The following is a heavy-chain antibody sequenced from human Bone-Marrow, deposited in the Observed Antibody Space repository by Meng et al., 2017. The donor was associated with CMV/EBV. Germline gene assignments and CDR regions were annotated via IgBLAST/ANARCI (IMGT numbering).Heavy chain of an antibody. D-gene: IGHD1-26*01. V-gene: IGHV3-23*01. CDR3: ARGKWELLLDY. CDR2: ISGSGDST. CDR1: GFTFSSYA. J-gene: IGHJ4*02. Sequence: GESLKISCAASGFTFSSYAMSWVRQAPGKGLEWVSAISGSGDSTYSADSVKGRFTISRDNSKNTLYLQMNSLRAEDTAVYYCARGKWELLLDYWGQGTLVTVSS.